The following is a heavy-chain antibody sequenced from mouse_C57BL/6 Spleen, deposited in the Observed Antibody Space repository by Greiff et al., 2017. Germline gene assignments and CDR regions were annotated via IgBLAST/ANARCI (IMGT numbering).Heavy chain of an antibody. V-gene: IGHV1-64*01. CDR3: ARRSGSDSNYGAMDY. Sequence: QVQLQQPGAELVKPGASVKLSCKASGYTFTSYWMHWVKQRPGQGLEWIGMIHPNSGSTNYNEKFKSKATLTVDKSSSTAYMQLSSLTSEDSAVYYCARRSGSDSNYGAMDYWGQGTSVTVSS. D-gene: IGHD2-5*01. CDR2: IHPNSGST. J-gene: IGHJ4*01. CDR1: GYTFTSYW.